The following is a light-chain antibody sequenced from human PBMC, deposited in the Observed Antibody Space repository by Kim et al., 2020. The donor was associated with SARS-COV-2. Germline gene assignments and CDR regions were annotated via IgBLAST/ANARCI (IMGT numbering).Light chain of an antibody. CDR3: GSNTTSTTCF. V-gene: IGLV2-14*01. Sequence: GRSSPIPGTEPAGEVVGNNIVSWTQHPPGKAPKLIINEVSNRPSGVSNRFSGSRSGNTASLTISGLETEDEADFNGGSNTTSTTCFFGAGTSSPS. CDR1: AGEVVGNNI. CDR2: EVS. J-gene: IGLJ1*01.